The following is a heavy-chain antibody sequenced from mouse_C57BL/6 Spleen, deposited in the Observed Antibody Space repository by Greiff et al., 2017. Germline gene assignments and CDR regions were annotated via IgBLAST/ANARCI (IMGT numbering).Heavy chain of an antibody. D-gene: IGHD1-1*01. Sequence: EVQGVESGGDLVKPGGSLKLSCAASGFTFSSYGMSWVRQTPDKRLEWVATISSGGSYTYYPDSVKGRFTISRDNAKNTLYLQMSSLKSEDTAMYYCARQRTTVAPGYFDVWGTGTTVTVSS. CDR1: GFTFSSYG. CDR2: ISSGGSYT. J-gene: IGHJ1*03. CDR3: ARQRTTVAPGYFDV. V-gene: IGHV5-6*01.